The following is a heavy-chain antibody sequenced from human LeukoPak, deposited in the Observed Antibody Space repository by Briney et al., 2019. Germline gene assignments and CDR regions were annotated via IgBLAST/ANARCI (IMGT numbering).Heavy chain of an antibody. J-gene: IGHJ4*02. D-gene: IGHD5-24*01. Sequence: SETLSLTCTVSGGSISSHYWSWIRQPPGKGLEWIGYIYYSGSTNYNPSLKSRVTISVDTSKNQFSLKLSSVTAADTAVYYCARVDGFIDYWGQGTLVTVSS. CDR1: GGSISSHY. CDR3: ARVDGFIDY. V-gene: IGHV4-59*11. CDR2: IYYSGST.